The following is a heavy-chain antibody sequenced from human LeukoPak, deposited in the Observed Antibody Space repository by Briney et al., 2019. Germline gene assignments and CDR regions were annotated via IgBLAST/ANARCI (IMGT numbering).Heavy chain of an antibody. Sequence: GGSLRLSCAASGFTFSSYGMHWFRQAPGKGLEWVAVIWYDGSRKYYADSVKGRFTISRDNSKNTLYLQMDSLRAEDTAVYYCARYNTGSVDYWGQGTLVTVSS. V-gene: IGHV3-33*01. J-gene: IGHJ4*02. CDR1: GFTFSSYG. CDR3: ARYNTGSVDY. D-gene: IGHD2-8*02. CDR2: IWYDGSRK.